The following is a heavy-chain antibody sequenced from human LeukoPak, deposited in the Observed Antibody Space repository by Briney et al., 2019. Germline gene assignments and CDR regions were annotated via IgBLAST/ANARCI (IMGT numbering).Heavy chain of an antibody. Sequence: SETLSLTCVVYGESFSDYYWSWIRQSPGKGLESIGQIHQGGSTNYNSSLKSRVTISLDTSKNQISLRLTSVTAADTAVYYCAREGFRSVYRFFDYWGQGTLVTVSS. V-gene: IGHV4-34*01. J-gene: IGHJ4*02. CDR2: IHQGGST. D-gene: IGHD3-16*02. CDR1: GESFSDYY. CDR3: AREGFRSVYRFFDY.